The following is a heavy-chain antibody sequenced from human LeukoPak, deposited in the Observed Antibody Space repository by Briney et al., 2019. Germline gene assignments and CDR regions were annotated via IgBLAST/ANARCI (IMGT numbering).Heavy chain of an antibody. CDR2: ISSSSSYI. CDR1: GFTFSSYS. J-gene: IGHJ6*03. V-gene: IGHV3-21*01. Sequence: AGGSLRLSCAASGFTFSSYSMNWVRQAPGKGLEWVSSISSSSSYIYYADSVKGRFTISRDNAKNSLYLQMNSLRAEDTAVYYCARDLPRPYYMDVWGKGTTVTVSS. CDR3: ARDLPRPYYMDV.